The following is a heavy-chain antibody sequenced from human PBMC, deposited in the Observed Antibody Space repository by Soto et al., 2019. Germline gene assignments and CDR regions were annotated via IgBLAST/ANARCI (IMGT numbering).Heavy chain of an antibody. CDR1: GGSISSSSYY. J-gene: IGHJ4*02. Sequence: SETLSLTCTVSGGSISSSSYYWGWIRQPPGKGLEWIGSIYYSGSTYYNPSLKSRVTISVDTSKNQFSLKLSSVTAADTAVYYCASTMVRGFVDWGQGTLVTVSS. V-gene: IGHV4-39*01. CDR2: IYYSGST. D-gene: IGHD3-10*01. CDR3: ASTMVRGFVD.